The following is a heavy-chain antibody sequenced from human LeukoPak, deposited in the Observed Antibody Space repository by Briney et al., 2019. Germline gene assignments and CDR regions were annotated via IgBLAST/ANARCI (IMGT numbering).Heavy chain of an antibody. Sequence: SETLPLTCTVSGGSISSSSYYWGWIRQPPGKGLEWIGSIYYSGSTYYNPSLKSRVTISVDTSKNQFSLKLSSVAAADTAVYYCARGRRHYGSGRPNWFDPWGQGTLVTVSS. CDR1: GGSISSSSYY. J-gene: IGHJ5*02. V-gene: IGHV4-39*01. CDR3: ARGRRHYGSGRPNWFDP. CDR2: IYYSGST. D-gene: IGHD3-10*01.